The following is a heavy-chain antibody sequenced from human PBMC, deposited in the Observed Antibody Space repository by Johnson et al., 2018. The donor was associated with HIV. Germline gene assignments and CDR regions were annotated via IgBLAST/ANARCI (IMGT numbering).Heavy chain of an antibody. D-gene: IGHD3-10*01. V-gene: IGHV3-30-3*01. CDR1: GFTFSNYA. CDR3: VCLRAWTFDI. CDR2: ISYDGSNK. Sequence: QVQLVESGGGVVQPGRSLRLSCAASGFTFSNYAMHWVRQAPGKGLEWVAVISYDGSNKYYADSVKGRFTISRDNAKNSLYLQMHSLRAEDTAVYYCVCLRAWTFDIWGQGTMVTVSS. J-gene: IGHJ3*02.